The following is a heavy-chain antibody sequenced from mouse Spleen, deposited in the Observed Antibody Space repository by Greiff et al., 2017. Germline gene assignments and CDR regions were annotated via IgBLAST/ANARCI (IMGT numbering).Heavy chain of an antibody. CDR1: GYTFTSYW. Sequence: VQLQQSGAELAKPGASVKLSCKASGYTFTSYWMHWVKQRPGQGLEWIGYINPSSGYTKYNQKFKDKATLTADKSSSTASLQLSSLTSADSAVYYCAKRVYCWNSHFDYWGQGTPLTVSP. V-gene: IGHV1-7*01. CDR3: AKRVYCWNSHFDY. J-gene: IGHJ2*01. D-gene: IGHD2-12*01. CDR2: INPSSGYT.